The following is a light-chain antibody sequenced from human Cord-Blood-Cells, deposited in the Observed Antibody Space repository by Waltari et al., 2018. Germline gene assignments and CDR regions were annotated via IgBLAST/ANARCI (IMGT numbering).Light chain of an antibody. Sequence: DIQLTHSPSTLSPPVGNRVTLTCRASQSISSWLAWYQQKPGKAPKLLIYDASSLESGVPSRFSGSGSGTEFTLTISSLQPDDFATYYCQQYNSYSTTFGQGTKLEIK. J-gene: IGKJ2*01. CDR2: DAS. CDR3: QQYNSYSTT. CDR1: QSISSW. V-gene: IGKV1-5*01.